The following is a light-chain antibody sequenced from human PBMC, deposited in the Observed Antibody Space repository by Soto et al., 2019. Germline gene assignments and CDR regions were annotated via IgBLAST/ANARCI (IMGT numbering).Light chain of an antibody. CDR3: QQFYTTPRT. CDR2: WAS. Sequence: DIVMTQAPDSLAASLGAIVTINCKSSRNLLYNDKNYVAWYQQRPGQAPKLLFYWASTRESEVPVRISGSGSVTDFRLTIRDLQAADAAVYYCQQFYTTPRTFGQGTRVEI. V-gene: IGKV4-1*01. J-gene: IGKJ2*01. CDR1: RNLLYNDKNY.